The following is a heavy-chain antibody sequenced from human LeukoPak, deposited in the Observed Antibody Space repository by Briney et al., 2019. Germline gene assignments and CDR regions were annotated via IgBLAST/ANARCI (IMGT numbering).Heavy chain of an antibody. CDR2: IYYSGST. CDR1: GGSISSSSYY. CDR3: ARQLVWRVRGVEYYFDY. J-gene: IGHJ4*02. Sequence: PSETLSLTCTVSGGSISSSSYYWGWIRQPPGKGLEWIGSIYYSGSTYYNPSLKSRVTISVDTSKNQFSLKLSSVTAADTAVYYCARQLVWRVRGVEYYFDYWGQGTLVTVSS. V-gene: IGHV4-39*01. D-gene: IGHD3-10*01.